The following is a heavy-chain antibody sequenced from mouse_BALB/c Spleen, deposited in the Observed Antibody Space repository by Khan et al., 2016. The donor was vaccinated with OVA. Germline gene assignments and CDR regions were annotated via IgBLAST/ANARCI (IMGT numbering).Heavy chain of an antibody. CDR3: ARSYDGAWFAY. CDR1: GYTFTDYV. CDR2: IYPGSGST. J-gene: IGHJ3*01. D-gene: IGHD1-1*01. V-gene: IGHV1-77*01. Sequence: QVQLQQSGPELVKPGTSVKMSCKASGYTFTDYVISWVKQRTGQGLEWIGEIYPGSGSTYYNGKFKGKATLTADKSSNTAYMQLSSLTSEDSAVYFWARSYDGAWFAYWGQGTLVTVSA.